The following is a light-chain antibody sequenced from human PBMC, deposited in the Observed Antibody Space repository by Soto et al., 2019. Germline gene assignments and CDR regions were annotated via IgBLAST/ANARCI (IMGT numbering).Light chain of an antibody. V-gene: IGLV2-14*03. Sequence: QSVLTQPPPLSCSPGQSISISCIWTSSYVGAFNYVSWYQHHPGKAPQLIIYDVTSRPSGVSNRFSASKSGNTASLTISGLQAEDEADYYCSSYTTRNTEVFGTGTKVTVL. CDR3: SSYTTRNTEV. J-gene: IGLJ1*01. CDR1: SSYVGAFNY. CDR2: DVT.